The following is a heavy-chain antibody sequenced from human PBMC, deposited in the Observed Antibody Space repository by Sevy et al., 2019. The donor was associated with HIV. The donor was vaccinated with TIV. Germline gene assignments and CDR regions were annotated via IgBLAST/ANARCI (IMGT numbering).Heavy chain of an antibody. D-gene: IGHD2-15*01. J-gene: IGHJ4*02. V-gene: IGHV3-23*01. CDR2: ISGSGGST. CDR1: GFTFSSYA. CDR3: ARAFLKGDSSSY. Sequence: GESLKISCAASGFTFSSYAMSWVRQAPGKGLEWVSAISGSGGSTYYADSVKGRFTISRDNSKNTLYLQMNSLRAEDTAVYYCARAFLKGDSSSYWGQGTLVTISS.